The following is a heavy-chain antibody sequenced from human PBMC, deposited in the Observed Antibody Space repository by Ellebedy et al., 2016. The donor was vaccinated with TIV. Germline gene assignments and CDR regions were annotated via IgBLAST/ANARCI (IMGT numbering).Heavy chain of an antibody. CDR3: AKDHPISGGSCYCYFDY. D-gene: IGHD2-15*01. J-gene: IGHJ4*02. V-gene: IGHV3-23*01. Sequence: GESLKISXAASGFTFSSYAMSWVRQAPGKGLEWVSAISGSGGSTYYADSVKGRFTISRDNSKNTLYLQMNSLRAEDTAVYYCAKDHPISGGSCYCYFDYWGQGTLVTVSS. CDR2: ISGSGGST. CDR1: GFTFSSYA.